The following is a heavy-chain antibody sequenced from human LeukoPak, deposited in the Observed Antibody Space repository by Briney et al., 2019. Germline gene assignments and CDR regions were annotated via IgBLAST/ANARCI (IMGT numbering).Heavy chain of an antibody. CDR3: TMGRSEAAG. CDR1: GFTFTNAW. Sequence: VGSLRLSCAASGFTFTNAWMNWVRQAPGKGLEWVGRIKSKTDGGTTDYAALVKDRFTISRDDSKNTLYLQMDNLKIEDTAVYYCTMGRSEAAGWGQGTLVTVST. J-gene: IGHJ4*02. CDR2: IKSKTDGGTT. D-gene: IGHD3-10*01. V-gene: IGHV3-15*01.